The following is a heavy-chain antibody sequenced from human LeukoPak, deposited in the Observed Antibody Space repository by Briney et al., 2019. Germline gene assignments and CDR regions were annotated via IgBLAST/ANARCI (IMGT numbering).Heavy chain of an antibody. V-gene: IGHV3-53*01. CDR3: AKDGYGVSDY. D-gene: IGHD4-17*01. Sequence: PGGSLRLSCAASGFTVSSNYMTWVRQAPGKGLEWVSVIYSGGSTYYADSVKGRFTISRDNSKNTLYVQMNSLRAEDTAVYYCAKDGYGVSDYWGQGTLVTVSS. CDR2: IYSGGST. J-gene: IGHJ4*02. CDR1: GFTVSSNY.